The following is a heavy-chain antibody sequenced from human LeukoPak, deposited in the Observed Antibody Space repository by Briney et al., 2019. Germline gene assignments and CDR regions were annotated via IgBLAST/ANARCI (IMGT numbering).Heavy chain of an antibody. CDR2: ISAYNGNT. CDR3: AREDYDFWSGYHGSDY. D-gene: IGHD3-3*01. J-gene: IGHJ4*02. CDR1: GYTFTSYG. Sequence: GASVKVSCKASGYTFTSYGISWVRQAPGQGLEWMGWISAYNGNTNYAQKLQGRVTMTTDTSTSTACMELRSLRSDDTAVYYCAREDYDFWSGYHGSDYGGQGTLVTVSS. V-gene: IGHV1-18*01.